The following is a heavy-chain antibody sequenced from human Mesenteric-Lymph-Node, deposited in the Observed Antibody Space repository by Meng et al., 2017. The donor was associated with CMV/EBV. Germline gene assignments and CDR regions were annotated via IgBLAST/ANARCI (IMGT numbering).Heavy chain of an antibody. V-gene: IGHV4-39*01. D-gene: IGHD3-22*01. CDR2: VHHRGTT. CDR3: ARRGNYDSDYSEY. Sequence: QLQPQESGPVLVKPSRTLSLSCMVSVDSIRNSTYYWTWIRKPPGRGLEWIGIVHHRGTTYYNPSLKGRLTISVDTSANLFSLRLTTVTASDTATYYCARRGNYDSDYSEYWGQGTLVTVSS. CDR1: VDSIRNSTYY. J-gene: IGHJ4*02.